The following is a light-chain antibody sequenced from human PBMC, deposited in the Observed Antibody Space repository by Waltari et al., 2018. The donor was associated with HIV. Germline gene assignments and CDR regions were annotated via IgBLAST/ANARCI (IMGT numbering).Light chain of an antibody. V-gene: IGKV4-1*01. J-gene: IGKJ4*01. CDR1: QNVFYSSNNKNY. Sequence: IVMTQSPESLAVSLGERATIKCQSSQNVFYSSNNKNYLSWYQQKPVQPPKLIIYWASSRQSGVPDRFSGSGSETDFTLTISSLQAEDVAVYFCQQTYTIPPTFGGGTKVEIK. CDR2: WAS. CDR3: QQTYTIPPT.